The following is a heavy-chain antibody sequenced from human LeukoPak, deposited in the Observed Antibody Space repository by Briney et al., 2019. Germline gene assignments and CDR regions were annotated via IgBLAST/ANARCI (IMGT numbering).Heavy chain of an antibody. CDR3: ARDDPSSSWYGFDP. CDR1: GYTFTSYG. D-gene: IGHD6-13*01. CDR2: ISAYNGNT. Sequence: GASVKVSCKASGYTFTSYGISWVRQAPGQGLEWMGWISAYNGNTNYAQKLQGRVTMTTDTSTSTAYMELRSLRSDDTAVYYRARDDPSSSWYGFDPWGQGTLVTVSS. J-gene: IGHJ5*02. V-gene: IGHV1-18*04.